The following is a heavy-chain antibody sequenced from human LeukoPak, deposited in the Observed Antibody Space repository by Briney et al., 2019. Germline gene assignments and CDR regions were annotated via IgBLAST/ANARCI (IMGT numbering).Heavy chain of an antibody. CDR2: ISGSGGST. V-gene: IGHV3-23*01. CDR1: GFTFSSYA. J-gene: IGHJ4*02. CDR3: AKVIPSRSACSSTSCSPGYYFDY. D-gene: IGHD2-2*01. Sequence: SGGSLRLSCAASGFTFSSYAMSWVRQAPGKGLEWVSAISGSGGSTYYADSVKGRFTISRDNSKNTLYLQMNSLRAEDTAVYYCAKVIPSRSACSSTSCSPGYYFDYWGQGTLVTVSS.